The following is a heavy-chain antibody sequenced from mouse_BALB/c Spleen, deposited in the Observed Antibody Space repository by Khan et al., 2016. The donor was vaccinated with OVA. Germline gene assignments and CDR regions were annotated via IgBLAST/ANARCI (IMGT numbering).Heavy chain of an antibody. CDR2: IYPGSGSI. Sequence: QVQLQRSGPELVMPGASVKMSCKASGYSFTDYIITWVKQRTGQGLQWIGEIYPGSGSIYSNEKFKGKATLTADKSSNTAYMQLSSLTSEDSAVYFCARSDYGSSYPGFAYWGQGTLVTVSA. CDR1: GYSFTDYI. D-gene: IGHD1-1*01. J-gene: IGHJ3*01. CDR3: ARSDYGSSYPGFAY. V-gene: IGHV1-77*01.